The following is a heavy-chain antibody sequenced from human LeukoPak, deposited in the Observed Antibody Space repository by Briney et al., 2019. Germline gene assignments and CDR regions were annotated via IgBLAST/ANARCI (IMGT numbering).Heavy chain of an antibody. V-gene: IGHV3-53*05. Sequence: GGSLRLSCAASGFTVSSNYMSWVRQAPGKGLEWVSLIYSGGSTYYADSAKGRFTISRDNPKNTLYLQMNSLRPEDTAVYYCARNAAGYGSTWHHDSWGQGTLVTVSS. J-gene: IGHJ4*02. CDR2: IYSGGST. D-gene: IGHD6-13*01. CDR3: ARNAAGYGSTWHHDS. CDR1: GFTVSSNY.